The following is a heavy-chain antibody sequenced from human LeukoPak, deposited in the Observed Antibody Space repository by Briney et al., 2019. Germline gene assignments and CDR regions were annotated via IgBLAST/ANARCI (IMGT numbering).Heavy chain of an antibody. CDR3: ARALWGYSSSWRGDAFDI. V-gene: IGHV1-2*04. CDR1: GYTFTGYY. D-gene: IGHD6-13*01. J-gene: IGHJ3*02. Sequence: ASVNVSCKASGYTFTGYYMHWVRQAPAQGLEWMGWINPNSGGTNYAQKFQGWVTMTRDTSISTAYMELSRLRSDDTAVYYCARALWGYSSSWRGDAFDIWGQGTMVTVSS. CDR2: INPNSGGT.